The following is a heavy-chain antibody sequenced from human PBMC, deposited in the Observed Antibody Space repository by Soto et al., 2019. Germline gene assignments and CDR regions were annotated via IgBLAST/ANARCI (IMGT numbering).Heavy chain of an antibody. CDR2: ITPSGGDT. D-gene: IGHD1-26*01. V-gene: IGHV3-23*01. J-gene: IGHJ4*02. CDR1: GFTFSSYA. CDR3: AKDRTSGSYFYDY. Sequence: LSLTCAASGFTFSSYAISWVRQAPGKGLEWVSSITPSGGDTYYVDFVKGRFTISRDNSKNTLYLQMNSLRPEDTAVYYCAKDRTSGSYFYDYWGQGTLVTVSS.